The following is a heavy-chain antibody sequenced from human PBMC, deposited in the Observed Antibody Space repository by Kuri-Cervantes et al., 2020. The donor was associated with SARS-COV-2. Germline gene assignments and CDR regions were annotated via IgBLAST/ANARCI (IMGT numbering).Heavy chain of an antibody. J-gene: IGHJ6*02. V-gene: IGHV4-34*01. CDR2: INHSGST. CDR3: ARAEAARPYYGMDV. D-gene: IGHD6-6*01. Sequence: SQTLSLTCAVYGGSFSGYYWSWIRQPPGKGLEWIGEINHSGSTNYNPSLKSRVTISVDTSKNQFSLKLSSVTAADTAVYYCARAEAARPYYGMDVWGQGTTVTVSS. CDR1: GGSFSGYY.